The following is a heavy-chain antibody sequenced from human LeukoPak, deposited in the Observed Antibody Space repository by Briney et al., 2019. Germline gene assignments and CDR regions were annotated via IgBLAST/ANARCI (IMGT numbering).Heavy chain of an antibody. Sequence: KSSETLSLTCTVSGGSISNYYWSWIRQPAGKGLEWIGRIYTDGSTNYNPSLKSRVTMSVDTSKNQFSLKLSSVTAADTAVYYCARLSGSYYEYYFDYWGQGTLVTVSS. D-gene: IGHD3-10*01. CDR3: ARLSGSYYEYYFDY. CDR1: GGSISNYY. CDR2: IYTDGST. J-gene: IGHJ4*02. V-gene: IGHV4-4*07.